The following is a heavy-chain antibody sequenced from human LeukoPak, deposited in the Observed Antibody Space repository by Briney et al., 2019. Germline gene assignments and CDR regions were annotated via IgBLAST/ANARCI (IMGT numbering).Heavy chain of an antibody. J-gene: IGHJ4*02. CDR3: ARALGSPLDY. CDR1: GFTFSTSW. V-gene: IGHV3-74*01. Sequence: PGGSRRLSCAASGFTFSTSWMHWVRQVPGKGLVWVSRTNSDGSSTSYADSVKGRFTISRDNAKNTLYLQMNSLRAEDTAVYYCARALGSPLDYWGQGTLVTVSS. D-gene: IGHD1-26*01. CDR2: TNSDGSST.